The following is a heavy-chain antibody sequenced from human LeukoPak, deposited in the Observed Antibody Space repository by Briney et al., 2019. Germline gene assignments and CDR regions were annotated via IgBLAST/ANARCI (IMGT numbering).Heavy chain of an antibody. V-gene: IGHV3-64*01. CDR3: ARVSVAGCDY. D-gene: IGHD6-19*01. Sequence: GGSLRLSCAASGFTFSSYAMHWVRQAPGKGLEYVSAISSNGGSTYYANSVKGRFTISRDNSKNTLYLQMGSLRAEDMAVYYCARVSVAGCDYWGQGTLVTVSS. CDR2: ISSNGGST. J-gene: IGHJ4*02. CDR1: GFTFSSYA.